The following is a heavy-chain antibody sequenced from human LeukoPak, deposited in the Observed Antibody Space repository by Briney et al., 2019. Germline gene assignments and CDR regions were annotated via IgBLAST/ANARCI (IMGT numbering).Heavy chain of an antibody. CDR3: ARLQLSGGYGGNEDY. CDR2: INPSGGST. V-gene: IGHV1-46*01. J-gene: IGHJ4*02. Sequence: ASVKVSCKASGYTFTSYYMHWVRQAPGQGLEWMGIINPSGGSTSYAQKFQGRVTMTRDTSTSTVYMELSSLRSEDTAVYYCARLQLSGGYGGNEDYWGQGTLVTVSS. D-gene: IGHD5-12*01. CDR1: GYTFTSYY.